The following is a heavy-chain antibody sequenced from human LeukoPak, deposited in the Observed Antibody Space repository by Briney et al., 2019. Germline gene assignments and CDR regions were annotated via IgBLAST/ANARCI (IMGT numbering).Heavy chain of an antibody. J-gene: IGHJ6*03. CDR1: GGSISSSNW. Sequence: PSETLSLTCAVSGGSISSSNWWSWVRQPPGKGLEWIGEIYHSGSTNYNPSLKSRVTISVDKSENQFSLKLSSVTAADTAVYYCARVSYYYYYMDVWGKGTTVTVSS. CDR2: IYHSGST. CDR3: ARVSYYYYYMDV. D-gene: IGHD4-23*01. V-gene: IGHV4-4*02.